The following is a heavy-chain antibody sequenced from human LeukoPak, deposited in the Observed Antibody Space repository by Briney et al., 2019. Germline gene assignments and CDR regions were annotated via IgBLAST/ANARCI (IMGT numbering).Heavy chain of an antibody. D-gene: IGHD2-8*02. CDR3: ARTGGTIDY. V-gene: IGHV4-30-4*01. CDR2: IYYSGST. Sequence: PSETLSLTCTVSGGSISSGDYYWSWIRQPPGKGLEWIGYIYYSGSTYYNPSLKSRVTISVDTSKNQFSLKLNSATAADTAVYYCARTGGTIDYWGQGTLVTVSS. CDR1: GGSISSGDYY. J-gene: IGHJ4*02.